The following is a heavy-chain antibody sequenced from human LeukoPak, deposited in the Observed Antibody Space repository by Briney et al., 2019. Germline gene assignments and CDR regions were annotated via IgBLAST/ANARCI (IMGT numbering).Heavy chain of an antibody. CDR2: IYYSGST. CDR1: GGSISSSSYY. Sequence: SETLSLTCTVSGGSISSSSYYWGCIRQPPGKGLEWIGSIYYSGSTYYNPSLKSRVTISVDTSKNQFSLKLSSVTAADTAVYYCARFVVVPAAFDYRGQGTLVTVSS. V-gene: IGHV4-39*07. D-gene: IGHD2-2*01. CDR3: ARFVVVPAAFDY. J-gene: IGHJ4*02.